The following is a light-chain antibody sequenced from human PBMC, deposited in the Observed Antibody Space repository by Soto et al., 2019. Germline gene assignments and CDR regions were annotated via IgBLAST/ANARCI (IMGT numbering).Light chain of an antibody. V-gene: IGKV3-11*01. CDR1: QSVSSY. CDR3: QHRSSWPPIT. CDR2: DAS. J-gene: IGKJ5*01. Sequence: EIVLTQSPATLSLSPGERATLSCRASQSVSSYLAWYQQKPGQAPRLLIYDASNRATGIPARFSGSGSGTDFTITISSLEPEDFAVDYCQHRSSWPPITFGRGTRLEIK.